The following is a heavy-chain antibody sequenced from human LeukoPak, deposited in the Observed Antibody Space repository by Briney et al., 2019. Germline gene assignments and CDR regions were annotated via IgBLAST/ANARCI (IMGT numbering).Heavy chain of an antibody. CDR1: GYTFTSYA. CDR3: ARGDCSGGSCQYYGMDV. Sequence: ASVTVSCKASGYTFTSYAMHWVRQAPGQRLEWMGWINAGNGNTKYSQKFQGRVTITRDTSASTAYMELSSLRSEDTAVYYCARGDCSGGSCQYYGMDVWGQGTTVTVSS. J-gene: IGHJ6*02. CDR2: INAGNGNT. D-gene: IGHD2-15*01. V-gene: IGHV1-3*01.